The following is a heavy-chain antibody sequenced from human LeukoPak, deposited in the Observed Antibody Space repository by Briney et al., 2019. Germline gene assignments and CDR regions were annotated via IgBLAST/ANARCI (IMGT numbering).Heavy chain of an antibody. CDR2: ISGGTT. J-gene: IGHJ4*02. V-gene: IGHV3-23*01. CDR1: GFTISTYG. CDR3: AKSVYHSGNY. D-gene: IGHD3-10*01. Sequence: GGSLRLSCAASGFTISTYGMSWVRQAPGKGLEWVSSISGGTTYYADSVKGRSTISRDNSKNTVSLQMNSLRAEDTAVYYCAKSVYHSGNYWGQGTLVTVSS.